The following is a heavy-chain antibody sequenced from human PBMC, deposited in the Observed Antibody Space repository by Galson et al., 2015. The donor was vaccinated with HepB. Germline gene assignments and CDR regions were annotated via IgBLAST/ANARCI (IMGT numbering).Heavy chain of an antibody. CDR3: ARGGYYDSSGYGDYSYYGMDV. Sequence: TLSLTCTVSGGSISSGFYYWCWIRQHPGKGLERIGYIYKSGNTYYNPSLKSRLTMSVDRSKSQFSLNLSSVTAADTAVYYCARGGYYDSSGYGDYSYYGMDVWGQGTTVTVSS. CDR1: GGSISSGFYY. V-gene: IGHV4-31*03. CDR2: IYKSGNT. J-gene: IGHJ6*02. D-gene: IGHD3-22*01.